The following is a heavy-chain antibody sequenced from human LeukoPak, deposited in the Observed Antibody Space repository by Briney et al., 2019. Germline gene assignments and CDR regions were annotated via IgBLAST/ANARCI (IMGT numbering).Heavy chain of an antibody. CDR2: IYYSGST. Sequence: SETLSLTCTVSGGSVSSGSYYWSCIRQPPGKGLEWIGYIYYSGSTNYNPSLKSRVTISLDMSKNQFSLKLSSVTAADTAVYYCARDSSCSGGTCHDRWGQGTLVTVSS. V-gene: IGHV4-61*01. J-gene: IGHJ4*02. CDR3: ARDSSCSGGTCHDR. CDR1: GGSVSSGSYY. D-gene: IGHD2-15*01.